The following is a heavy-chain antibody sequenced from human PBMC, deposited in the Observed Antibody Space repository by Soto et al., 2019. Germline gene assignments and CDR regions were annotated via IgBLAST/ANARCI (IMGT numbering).Heavy chain of an antibody. CDR2: ISSSSSYI. CDR1: GFTFSSYS. CDR3: AITDSSGYYYFDY. V-gene: IGHV3-21*01. J-gene: IGHJ4*02. Sequence: GGSLRLSCAASGFTFSSYSMNWVRQAPGKGLEWVSSISSSSSYIYYADSVKGRFTISRDNAKNSLYLQMNSLRAEDTAVYYCAITDSSGYYYFDYWGQGTLVT. D-gene: IGHD3-22*01.